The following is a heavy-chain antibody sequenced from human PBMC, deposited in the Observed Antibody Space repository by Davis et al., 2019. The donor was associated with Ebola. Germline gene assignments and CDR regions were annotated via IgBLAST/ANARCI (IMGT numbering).Heavy chain of an antibody. V-gene: IGHV3-7*03. D-gene: IGHD1-26*01. Sequence: GGSLRLSCETSGFIFRNYVMSWVRQAPGKGLEWVANIKQDGSEKYYVDSVKGRFTISRDNAKNSLYLQMNSLRAEDTAVYYCARDYGPIVVGATSWWFDPWGQGTLVTVSS. J-gene: IGHJ5*02. CDR2: IKQDGSEK. CDR3: ARDYGPIVVGATSWWFDP. CDR1: GFIFRNYV.